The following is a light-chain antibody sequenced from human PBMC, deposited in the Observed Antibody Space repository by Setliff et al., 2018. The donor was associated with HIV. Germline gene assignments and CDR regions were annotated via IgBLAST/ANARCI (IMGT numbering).Light chain of an antibody. Sequence: YELTQPPSVSVAPGKTARITCGGHNIGSKTVHWYQQKPGQAPVLVIYYDSARPSGIPERFSGSNSGNTATLIISRVEAGDEADYYCQTWDSSTTSYVSGTGTKVTVL. V-gene: IGLV3-21*01. CDR1: NIGSKT. J-gene: IGLJ1*01. CDR2: YDS. CDR3: QTWDSSTTSYV.